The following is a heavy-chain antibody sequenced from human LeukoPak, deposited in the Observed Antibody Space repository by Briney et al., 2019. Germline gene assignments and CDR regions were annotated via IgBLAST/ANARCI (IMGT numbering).Heavy chain of an antibody. CDR2: ISSSSSYI. Sequence: GGSLRLSCAASGFTFSSYSMNWVRQAPGKGLEWVSSISSSSSYIYYADSVKGRFTISRDNAKNSLYLQMNSLRAEDTAVYYCARDRGCSSTSCYAGGNDYWGQGTLVTVSS. V-gene: IGHV3-21*01. CDR1: GFTFSSYS. D-gene: IGHD2-2*01. CDR3: ARDRGCSSTSCYAGGNDY. J-gene: IGHJ4*02.